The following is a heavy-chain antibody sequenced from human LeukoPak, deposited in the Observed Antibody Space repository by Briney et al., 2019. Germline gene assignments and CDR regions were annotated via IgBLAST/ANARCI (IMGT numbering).Heavy chain of an antibody. CDR3: ARNGYGDDVWFDP. V-gene: IGHV4-39*01. J-gene: IGHJ5*02. CDR2: IYYSGST. D-gene: IGHD4-17*01. Sequence: PSETLSLTCTVSGGSISSSSYYWGWIRQPPGKGLEWIGSIYYSGSTYYNPSLKSRVTISVDTSKNQFSLKLSSVTAADTAVYYCARNGYGDDVWFDPWGQGTLVTVSS. CDR1: GGSISSSSYY.